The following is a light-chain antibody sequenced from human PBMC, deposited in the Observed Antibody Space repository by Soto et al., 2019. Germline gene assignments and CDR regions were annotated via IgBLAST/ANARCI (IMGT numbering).Light chain of an antibody. CDR1: SSDVGGYNY. V-gene: IGLV2-14*03. Sequence: QSALTQPASVSGSPGQSITISCTGTSSDVGGYNYVSWYQHHPGKAPKLMIYDVSNRPSGVSDRFSGSKSGNTASLTISGFQAEDEADYYCNSYTSSSTVVFGGGTKLTVL. CDR3: NSYTSSSTVV. CDR2: DVS. J-gene: IGLJ2*01.